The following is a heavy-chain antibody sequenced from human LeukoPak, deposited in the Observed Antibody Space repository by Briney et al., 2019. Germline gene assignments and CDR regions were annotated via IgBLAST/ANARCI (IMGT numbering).Heavy chain of an antibody. CDR3: ASEAYYDSSGYYPYYFDY. Sequence: GGSLRLSCAASGFTFSSYSMNWVRQAPGKGLEWVSSISSSSSYIYYADSVKGRFTISRDNAKNSLYLQMNSLRAEDTAVYYCASEAYYDSSGYYPYYFDYWGQGTLVIVSS. CDR1: GFTFSSYS. V-gene: IGHV3-21*01. CDR2: ISSSSSYI. J-gene: IGHJ4*02. D-gene: IGHD3-22*01.